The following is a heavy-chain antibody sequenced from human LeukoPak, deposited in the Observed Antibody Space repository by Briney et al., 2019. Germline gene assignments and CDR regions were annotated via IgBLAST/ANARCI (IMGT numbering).Heavy chain of an antibody. CDR1: GYTFTGYY. J-gene: IGHJ4*02. CDR2: INPNSGGT. V-gene: IGHV1-2*02. CDR3: ARSRSRDCSSTSCYSYGLDY. D-gene: IGHD2-2*01. Sequence: ASVKVSCKASGYTFTGYYMHWVRQAPGQGFEWVGWINPNSGGTNYAQEFQGRVTMTRDTSISTAYMELSRLRSDDTAVYYCARSRSRDCSSTSCYSYGLDYWGQGTLVTVSS.